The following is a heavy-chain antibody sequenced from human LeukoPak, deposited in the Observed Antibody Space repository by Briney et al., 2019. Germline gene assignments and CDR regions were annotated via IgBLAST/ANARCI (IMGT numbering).Heavy chain of an antibody. CDR3: AKEARIAAAGQNYYYYYYMDV. V-gene: IGHV3-9*01. Sequence: PGGSLRLSCAASGFTFDDYAMHWVRQAPGKGLEWVSGISWNSGSIGYADSVKGRFTISRDNAKNSLYLQMNSLRAEDTALYYCAKEARIAAAGQNYYYYYYMDVWGKGTTVTISS. J-gene: IGHJ6*03. CDR2: ISWNSGSI. CDR1: GFTFDDYA. D-gene: IGHD6-13*01.